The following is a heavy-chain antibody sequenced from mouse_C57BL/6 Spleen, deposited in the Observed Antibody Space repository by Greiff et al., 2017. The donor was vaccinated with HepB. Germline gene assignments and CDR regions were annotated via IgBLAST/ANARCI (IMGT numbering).Heavy chain of an antibody. V-gene: IGHV1-55*01. D-gene: IGHD1-1*01. CDR1: GYTFTSYW. CDR3: ARRGYGSSWFAY. J-gene: IGHJ3*01. Sequence: VQLQQSGAELVKPGASVKMSCKASGYTFTSYWITWVKQRPGQGLEWIGDIYPGSGSTNYNEKFKSKATLTVDTSSSTAYMQLSSLTSEDSAVYYCARRGYGSSWFAYWGQGTLVTVSA. CDR2: IYPGSGST.